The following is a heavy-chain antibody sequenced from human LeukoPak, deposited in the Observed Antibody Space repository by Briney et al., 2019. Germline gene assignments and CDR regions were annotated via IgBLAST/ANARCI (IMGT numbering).Heavy chain of an antibody. CDR2: IHYSGSA. Sequence: PSETLSLTCPVSGGSISSYYWSWIRQPPGKGLEWIGYIHYSGSAYYNPSLKSRVSISVDMSMNQFSLKLTSVTAADTAVYYCARAELNTAMAVDYWGQGTLVTVSS. CDR3: ARAELNTAMAVDY. CDR1: GGSISSYY. J-gene: IGHJ4*02. D-gene: IGHD5-18*01. V-gene: IGHV4-59*01.